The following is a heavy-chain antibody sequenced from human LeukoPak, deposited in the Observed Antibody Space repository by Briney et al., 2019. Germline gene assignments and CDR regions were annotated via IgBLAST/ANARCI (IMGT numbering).Heavy chain of an antibody. CDR2: IIPIFVTA. CDR1: GGTFSSYA. CDR3: ARVRYYGSGSYWYFDY. D-gene: IGHD3-10*01. J-gene: IGHJ4*02. Sequence: SVKVSCKASGGTFSSYAISWVRQAPGQGLEWMGGIIPIFVTANYAQKFQGRVTITADKSTSTAYMELSSLRSEDAAVYYCARVRYYGSGSYWYFDYWGQGTLVTVSS. V-gene: IGHV1-69*06.